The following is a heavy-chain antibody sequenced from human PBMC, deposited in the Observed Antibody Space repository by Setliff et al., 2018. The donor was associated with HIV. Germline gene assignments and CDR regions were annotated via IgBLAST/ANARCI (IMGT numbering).Heavy chain of an antibody. CDR3: ATQRDIVMVPGQGGFDI. CDR2: ISVYNGNT. D-gene: IGHD2-2*01. Sequence: ASVKVSCKASGFTFSDYYIHWVRQAPGQGLEWMGRISVYNGNTIYAQKLQGRVIMTTDTSTSTAYMELRSLRSDDTAMYYCATQRDIVMVPGQGGFDIWAQGTMVTVSS. J-gene: IGHJ3*02. V-gene: IGHV1-18*04. CDR1: GFTFSDYY.